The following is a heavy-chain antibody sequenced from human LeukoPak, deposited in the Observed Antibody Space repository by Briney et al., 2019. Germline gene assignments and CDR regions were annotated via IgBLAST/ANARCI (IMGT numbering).Heavy chain of an antibody. D-gene: IGHD2-15*01. CDR2: ISYDGSNK. Sequence: PGRSLRLSCAASGFTFSSYTMHWVRQAPGKGPEWVAIISYDGSNKYYADSVKGRFTISRDNSRNTLYLQMNSLRAEDTAVYYCARDGCSGGNCHNFRYWGQGTLVTFSS. J-gene: IGHJ4*02. CDR1: GFTFSSYT. V-gene: IGHV3-30-3*01. CDR3: ARDGCSGGNCHNFRY.